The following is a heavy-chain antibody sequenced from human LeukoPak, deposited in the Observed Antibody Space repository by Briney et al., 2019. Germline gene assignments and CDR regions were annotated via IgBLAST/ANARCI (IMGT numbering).Heavy chain of an antibody. CDR1: GDSISSSNW. Sequence: TSETLSLTCTVSGDSISSSNWWTWVRQSPGKGLEWIGEINHSGSTNYNPSLKSRVTISVDTSKKQFSLKLSSVTAADTAVYYCVTYYFDSSGPKKNYWGQGTLVTVSS. D-gene: IGHD3-22*01. V-gene: IGHV4-4*02. J-gene: IGHJ4*02. CDR3: VTYYFDSSGPKKNY. CDR2: INHSGST.